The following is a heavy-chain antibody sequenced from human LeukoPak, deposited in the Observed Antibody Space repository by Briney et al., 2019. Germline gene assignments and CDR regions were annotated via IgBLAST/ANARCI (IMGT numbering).Heavy chain of an antibody. J-gene: IGHJ4*02. CDR2: INPSGGST. CDR3: ARDLGLWWYFDY. CDR1: GYTFTSYG. D-gene: IGHD2-21*01. Sequence: ASVKVSCKASGYTFTSYGISWVRQAPGQGLEWMGIINPSGGSTSYAQKFQGRVTMTRDTSTSTVYMELSSLRSEDTAVFYCARDLGLWWYFDYWGQGTLVTVSS. V-gene: IGHV1-46*01.